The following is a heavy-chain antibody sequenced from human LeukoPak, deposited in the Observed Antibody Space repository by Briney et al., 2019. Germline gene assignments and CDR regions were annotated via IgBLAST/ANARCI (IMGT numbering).Heavy chain of an antibody. Sequence: ASVKVSCKASEYTFTGYYMHWVRQAPGQGLEWMGWINPNSGGTNYAQKFQGRVTMTRDTSISTAYMELSRLRSDDTAVYYCARDVSPVAGPDYWGQGTLVTVSS. CDR1: EYTFTGYY. D-gene: IGHD6-19*01. J-gene: IGHJ4*02. CDR2: INPNSGGT. CDR3: ARDVSPVAGPDY. V-gene: IGHV1-2*02.